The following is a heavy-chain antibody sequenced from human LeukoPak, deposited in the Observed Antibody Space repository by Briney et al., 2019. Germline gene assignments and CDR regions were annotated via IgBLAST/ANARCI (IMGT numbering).Heavy chain of an antibody. J-gene: IGHJ6*03. CDR1: GFTFSSYE. CDR3: ARDCSSTSCYVDYYYYMDV. CDR2: ISSSGSII. V-gene: IGHV3-48*03. D-gene: IGHD2-2*01. Sequence: GGSLRLSCAASGFTFSSYEMNWVRQAPGKGLEWVSYISSSGSIIYYADSVKGRFTISRDNAKNSVYLQMNSLRAEDTAVYYCARDCSSTSCYVDYYYYMDVWGKGNPGHRLL.